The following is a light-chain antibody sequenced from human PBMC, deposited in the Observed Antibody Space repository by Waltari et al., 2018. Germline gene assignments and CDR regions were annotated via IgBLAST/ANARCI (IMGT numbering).Light chain of an antibody. CDR3: QQYESWPLT. J-gene: IGKJ4*02. Sequence: EIVMTQSPATLSVSPGERATLSCRASQSVSTNLDWFQHSSGPAPRLLLYGASTRATGIPAKFSGSGSGTEFTLTFSSLQSEDFVLYYCQQYESWPLTFGGGTKVEI. V-gene: IGKV3-15*01. CDR1: QSVSTN. CDR2: GAS.